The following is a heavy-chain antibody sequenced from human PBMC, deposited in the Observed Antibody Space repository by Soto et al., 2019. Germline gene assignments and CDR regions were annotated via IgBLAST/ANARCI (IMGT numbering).Heavy chain of an antibody. V-gene: IGHV5-51*01. J-gene: IGHJ6*02. Sequence: GESLKISCQGSGYSFTSYWIGWVRQMPGKGLEWMGIIYPGDSDTRYSPSFQGQVTISADKSISTAYLQWSSLKASDTAMYYCARHNIGSGWYGGASTGPLKVYYYGMDVWGQGTTVTVSS. CDR2: IYPGDSDT. CDR1: GYSFTSYW. D-gene: IGHD6-19*01. CDR3: ARHNIGSGWYGGASTGPLKVYYYGMDV.